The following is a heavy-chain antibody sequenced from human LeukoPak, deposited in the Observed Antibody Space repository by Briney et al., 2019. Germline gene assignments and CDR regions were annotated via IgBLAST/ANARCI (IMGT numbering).Heavy chain of an antibody. Sequence: GGSLRLSCAASGFTFSSYWMSWVRQAPGKGLEWVANIKQDGSEKYYVDSVKGRFTISRDNAENSLFLQMNSLRAEDTALYYCARHRGDYRTTETYYYSYYMDVWGKGTTVTVSS. CDR3: ARHRGDYRTTETYYYSYYMDV. CDR2: IKQDGSEK. D-gene: IGHD4-17*01. CDR1: GFTFSSYW. V-gene: IGHV3-7*01. J-gene: IGHJ6*03.